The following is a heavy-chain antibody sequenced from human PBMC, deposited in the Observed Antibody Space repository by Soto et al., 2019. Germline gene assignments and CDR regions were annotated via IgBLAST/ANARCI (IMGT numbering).Heavy chain of an antibody. CDR2: INPRGGST. D-gene: IGHD3-10*01. Sequence: ASVKVSCNASGYTLNTYYMHWVRQAPGQEPEWMGIINPRGGSTTYAQNFQDRVTMSVDTSKSQFSLNLTSVTAADSAIYYCARGRSDSAGSSLGRRMDVWGQGTTVTVSS. CDR3: ARGRSDSAGSSLGRRMDV. V-gene: IGHV1-46*02. CDR1: GYTLNTYY. J-gene: IGHJ6*02.